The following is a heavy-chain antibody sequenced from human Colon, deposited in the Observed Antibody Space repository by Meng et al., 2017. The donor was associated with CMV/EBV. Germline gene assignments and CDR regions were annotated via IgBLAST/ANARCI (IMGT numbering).Heavy chain of an antibody. CDR1: GFTFSSYA. CDR3: AGDGYFYGMDV. Sequence: GESLKISCAASGFTFSSYAMSWVRQAPGKGLEWVSAISGSGGSTYYADSVKGRFTISRDNAENSVYLQMDSLRAEDTAVYYCAGDGYFYGMDVWGQGITVTVSS. J-gene: IGHJ6*02. D-gene: IGHD3-22*01. CDR2: ISGSGGST. V-gene: IGHV3-23*01.